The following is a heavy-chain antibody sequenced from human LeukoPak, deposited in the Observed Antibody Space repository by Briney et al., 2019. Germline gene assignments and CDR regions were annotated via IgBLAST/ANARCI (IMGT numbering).Heavy chain of an antibody. CDR2: ISSSSSYI. V-gene: IGHV3-21*01. Sequence: GGSLRLSCAASGFTFSSYSMNWVRQAPGKGLEWVSSISSSSSYIYYADSVKGRFTISRDNAKNSLYLQMNSLRAEDTAVYYCARAQVLRYFDWLSDAFDIWGQGTMATVSS. D-gene: IGHD3-9*01. CDR1: GFTFSSYS. CDR3: ARAQVLRYFDWLSDAFDI. J-gene: IGHJ3*02.